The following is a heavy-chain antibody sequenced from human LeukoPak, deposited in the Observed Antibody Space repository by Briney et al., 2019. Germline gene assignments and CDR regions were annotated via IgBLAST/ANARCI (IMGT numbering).Heavy chain of an antibody. CDR2: IIQDGSVK. J-gene: IGHJ4*02. D-gene: IGHD3-3*01. CDR3: TRDFVF. Sequence: GGSLRLSCAASGFALSTYWMDWVRQAPGKGLEGVGNIIQDGSVKHYVDSVRGRFTISRDNARNSVYLQMSALRVEDTAVYYCTRDFVFWGQGSLVTASS. CDR1: GFALSTYW. V-gene: IGHV3-7*01.